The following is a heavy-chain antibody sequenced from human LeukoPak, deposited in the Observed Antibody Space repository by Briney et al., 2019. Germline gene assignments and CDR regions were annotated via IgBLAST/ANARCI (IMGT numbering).Heavy chain of an antibody. CDR3: ARSLPYGTTWYGRSDF. CDR1: GFTFNTYG. D-gene: IGHD6-13*01. V-gene: IGHV3-33*01. J-gene: IGHJ4*02. CDR2: IWYDGSIK. Sequence: GGSLRLSCAASGFTFNTYGMNWVRQAPGKGLEWVAVIWYDGSIKYYADSVKGRFTISRDNAMNSLYLQMNSLRAEDTAIYYCARSLPYGTTWYGRSDFWGQGTLVTVSS.